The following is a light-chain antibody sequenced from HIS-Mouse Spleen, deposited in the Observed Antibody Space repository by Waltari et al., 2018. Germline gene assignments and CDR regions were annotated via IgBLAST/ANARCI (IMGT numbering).Light chain of an antibody. Sequence: VSPGQTPRITCSGDALPKKYAYWYQQKSGQAPVLVSYEDSKRPSGIPERFSGSSSGTMATLTISGAQVEDEADYYCYSTDSSGNHRVFGGGTKLTVL. CDR3: YSTDSSGNHRV. J-gene: IGLJ2*01. CDR1: ALPKKY. CDR2: EDS. V-gene: IGLV3-10*01.